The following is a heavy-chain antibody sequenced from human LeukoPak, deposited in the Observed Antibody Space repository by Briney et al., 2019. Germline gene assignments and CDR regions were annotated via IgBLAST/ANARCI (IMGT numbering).Heavy chain of an antibody. CDR2: ISAYNGNT. CDR3: ARGRAITMVRGPYYFDY. V-gene: IGHV1-18*01. J-gene: IGHJ4*02. CDR1: GYTFTSYG. Sequence: ASVKVSCKASGYTFTSYGISWVRQAPGQGLEWMGWISAYNGNTNYAQKFQGRVTMTRDTSISTAYMELSRLRSDDTAVYYCARGRAITMVRGPYYFDYWGQGTLVTVSS. D-gene: IGHD3-10*01.